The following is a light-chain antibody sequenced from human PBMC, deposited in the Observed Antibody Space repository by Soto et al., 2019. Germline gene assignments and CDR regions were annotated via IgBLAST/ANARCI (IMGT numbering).Light chain of an antibody. Sequence: EIVLTQPPGTLSLSPGERATLSCRASQSVSSSYLAWYQQKPGQAPRLLIYGASSRATDIPDRFSGSGSGTDFTLTISRLDPEDFAVYYCQHYDRAPMWTFGQGTKVDI. CDR1: QSVSSSY. CDR2: GAS. V-gene: IGKV3-20*01. CDR3: QHYDRAPMWT. J-gene: IGKJ1*01.